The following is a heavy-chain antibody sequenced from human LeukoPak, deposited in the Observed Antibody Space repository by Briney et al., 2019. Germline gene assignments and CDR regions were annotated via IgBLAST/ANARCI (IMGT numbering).Heavy chain of an antibody. CDR1: GFTFSSYA. J-gene: IGHJ4*02. CDR3: AKDLYYYDSSGYYLSLDY. CDR2: IWYDGSNK. Sequence: GGSLRLSCAASGFTFSSYAMSWVRQAPGKGLEWVAVIWYDGSNKYYADSVKGRFTISKDNSKNTLYLQMNSLRAEDTAVYYCAKDLYYYDSSGYYLSLDYWGQGTLVTVSS. V-gene: IGHV3-33*06. D-gene: IGHD3-22*01.